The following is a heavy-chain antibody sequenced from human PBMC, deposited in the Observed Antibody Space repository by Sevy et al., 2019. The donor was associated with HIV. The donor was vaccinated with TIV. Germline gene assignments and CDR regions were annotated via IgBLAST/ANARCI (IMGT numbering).Heavy chain of an antibody. J-gene: IGHJ4*02. CDR3: ASPLPFYYGSGSEEFDY. D-gene: IGHD3-10*01. CDR2: ISSSSSTI. V-gene: IGHV3-48*01. CDR1: GLTFSTYS. Sequence: GGSLRLSCAASGLTFSTYSMNWVRQAPGKGLEWVSYISSSSSTIYYADSVKGRFTISRDNAKNSLYLQMNSLRAEDTAMYYCASPLPFYYGSGSEEFDYWGRGTLVTVSS.